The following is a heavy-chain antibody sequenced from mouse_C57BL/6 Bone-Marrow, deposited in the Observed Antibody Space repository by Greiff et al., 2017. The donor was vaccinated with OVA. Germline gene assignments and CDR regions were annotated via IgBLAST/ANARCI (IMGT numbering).Heavy chain of an antibody. CDR1: GYTFTDYY. Sequence: VMLVESGAELVRPGASVKLSCKASGYTFTDYYINWVKQRPGQGLEWIARIYPGSGNTYYNEKFKGKATLTAEKSSSTAYMQLSSLTSEDSAVYFCARRSKGDAMDYWGQGTSVTVSS. CDR3: ARRSKGDAMDY. CDR2: IYPGSGNT. V-gene: IGHV1-76*01. D-gene: IGHD2-5*01. J-gene: IGHJ4*01.